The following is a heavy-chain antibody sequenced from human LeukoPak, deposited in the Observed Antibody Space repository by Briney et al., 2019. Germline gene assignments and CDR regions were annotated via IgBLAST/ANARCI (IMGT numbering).Heavy chain of an antibody. CDR3: ARDRRYFDWLLDTPYYFDY. D-gene: IGHD3-9*01. CDR2: ISAYNGNT. CDR1: GYTLTSYG. J-gene: IGHJ4*02. Sequence: GASVKVSCKASGYTLTSYGISWVRQAPGQGLEWMGSISAYNGNTNYAQKLQGRVTMTTDTSTSTAYMELRSLRSDDTAVYYCARDRRYFDWLLDTPYYFDYWGQGTLVTVSS. V-gene: IGHV1-18*01.